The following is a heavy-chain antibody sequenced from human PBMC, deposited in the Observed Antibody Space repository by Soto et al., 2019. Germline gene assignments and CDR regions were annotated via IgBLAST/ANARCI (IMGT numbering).Heavy chain of an antibody. V-gene: IGHV6-1*01. CDR1: GDSVSSNSAA. CDR3: ARAQWIQLWPLIIDAFDI. CDR2: TYYRSKWYN. Sequence: SPTLSLPCAISGDSVSSNSAAWNWIRQSPSRGLEWLGRTYYRSKWYNDYAVSVKSRITINPDTSKYQCSLQLNSVTPEDTAVYYCARAQWIQLWPLIIDAFDIWGQGTLVTVS. J-gene: IGHJ3*02. D-gene: IGHD5-18*01.